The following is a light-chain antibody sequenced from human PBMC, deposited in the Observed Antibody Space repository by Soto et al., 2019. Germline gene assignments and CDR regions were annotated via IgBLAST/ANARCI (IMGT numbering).Light chain of an antibody. CDR1: QGINNW. Sequence: DIQMTQSPSSVSASVGDRVSITCRASQGINNWLAWYQQKPGKDPKLLISAASSLQSGVPSRFSGSVSGTECTLTVSSLQPEDFATYCCQQGSSFPWTFGQVTKVEIK. V-gene: IGKV1-12*01. CDR3: QQGSSFPWT. CDR2: AAS. J-gene: IGKJ1*01.